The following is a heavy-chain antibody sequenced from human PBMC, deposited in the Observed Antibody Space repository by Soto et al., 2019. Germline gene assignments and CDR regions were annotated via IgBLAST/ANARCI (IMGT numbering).Heavy chain of an antibody. CDR1: GYTLTELS. D-gene: IGHD6-13*01. Sequence: ASVKVSCKVSGYTLTELSMHWVRQAPGKGLEWMGGFDPEDGETIYAQKFQGRVTMTEDTSTDTAYMELSSLRSEDTAVYYCATDPAAEYWFDPWGQGTLVTVSS. J-gene: IGHJ5*02. V-gene: IGHV1-24*01. CDR3: ATDPAAEYWFDP. CDR2: FDPEDGET.